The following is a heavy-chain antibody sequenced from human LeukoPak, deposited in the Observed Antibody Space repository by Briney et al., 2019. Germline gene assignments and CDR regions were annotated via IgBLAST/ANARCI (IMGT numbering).Heavy chain of an antibody. CDR2: IRYDGSNK. V-gene: IGHV3-30*02. CDR3: ANQDSTEYSYYFDF. CDR1: GFTFSSYG. Sequence: GGSLRLSCAASGFTFSSYGMHWVRQAPGKGLEWVAFIRYDGSNKYYADSVKGRLTISRDNSKNTLYLQMNSLRAEDTAVYYCANQDSTEYSYYFDFWGQGTLVTVSS. D-gene: IGHD2/OR15-2a*01. J-gene: IGHJ4*02.